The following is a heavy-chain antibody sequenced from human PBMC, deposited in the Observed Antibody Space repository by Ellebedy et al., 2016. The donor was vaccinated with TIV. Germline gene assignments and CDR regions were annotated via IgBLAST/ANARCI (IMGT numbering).Heavy chain of an antibody. CDR2: IIPICGTA. D-gene: IGHD3-22*01. CDR3: ARCGLRNYDSSGYYLGGRGSYFDY. Sequence: SVKVSCXASAGTFSSYAISWVRQPPAQGLAWMGGIIPICGTANYAQKFQGRVTITADESTSTAYMELSSLRSEDTALYYCARCGLRNYDSSGYYLGGRGSYFDYWGQGTLVTVSS. CDR1: AGTFSSYA. J-gene: IGHJ4*02. V-gene: IGHV1-69*13.